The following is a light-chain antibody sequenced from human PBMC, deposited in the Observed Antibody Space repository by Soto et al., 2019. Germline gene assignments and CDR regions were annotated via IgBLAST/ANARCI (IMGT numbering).Light chain of an antibody. J-gene: IGLJ2*01. CDR3: GTWDSSLSAHVV. CDR2: DNN. CDR1: SSNSGNNY. V-gene: IGLV1-51*01. Sequence: QSVLTQPPSVSAAPGQKVAISCSGSSSNSGNNYVSWYQQLPGTAPKLLIYDNNKRPSGIPDRFSGSKSGTSATLGITGLQTGDEADYYCGTWDSSLSAHVVFGGGPKLTVL.